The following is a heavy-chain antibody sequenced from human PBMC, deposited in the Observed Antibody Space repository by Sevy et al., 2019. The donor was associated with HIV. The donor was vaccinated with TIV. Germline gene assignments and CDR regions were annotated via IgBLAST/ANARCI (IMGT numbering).Heavy chain of an antibody. V-gene: IGHV4-39*01. CDR3: ARYYDFWSGPFDP. J-gene: IGHJ5*02. Sequence: SETLSLTCTVSGGSISSSSYYWGWIRQPPGKGLEWIGSIYYSGSTYYNPSLKSRVTISVDTSKNQFSLKLGSVTAADTAVYYCARYYDFWSGPFDPWGQGTLVTVSS. CDR1: GGSISSSSYY. CDR2: IYYSGST. D-gene: IGHD3-3*01.